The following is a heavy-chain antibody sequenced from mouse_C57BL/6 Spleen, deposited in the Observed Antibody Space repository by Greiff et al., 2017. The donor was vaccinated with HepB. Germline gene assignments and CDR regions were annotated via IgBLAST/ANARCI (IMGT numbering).Heavy chain of an antibody. Sequence: VQLQQSGAELVKPGASVKLSCTASGFNIKDYYMHWVKQRPEQGLEWIGRIDPEDGDTKYAPKFQGKATITADTSSNTAYLQISSLTSEDTAVYYCARSGIYDGPPPRFAYWGQGTLVTVSA. CDR2: IDPEDGDT. CDR1: GFNIKDYY. J-gene: IGHJ3*01. CDR3: ARSGIYDGPPPRFAY. V-gene: IGHV14-2*01. D-gene: IGHD2-3*01.